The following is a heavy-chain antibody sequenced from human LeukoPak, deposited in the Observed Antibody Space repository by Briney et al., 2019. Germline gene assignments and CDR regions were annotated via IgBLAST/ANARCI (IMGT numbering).Heavy chain of an antibody. V-gene: IGHV3-30-3*01. Sequence: PGGSLRLSCAASGFTFSSYAIHWVRQAPGKGLEWVAVISYDGSNKYYADSVKGRFTISRDNSKNTLYLQMNSLRAEDTAVYYCARAVYSSSLGDYWGQGTLVTVSS. J-gene: IGHJ4*02. CDR3: ARAVYSSSLGDY. CDR2: ISYDGSNK. CDR1: GFTFSSYA. D-gene: IGHD6-6*01.